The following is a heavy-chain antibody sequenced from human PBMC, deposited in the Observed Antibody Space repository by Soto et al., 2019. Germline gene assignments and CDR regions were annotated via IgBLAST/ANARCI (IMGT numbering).Heavy chain of an antibody. Sequence: EVQLLESGGGLVQPGGSLRLSCAASGFTFSSYAMSWVRQAPGKGLEWVSAISGSGGSTYYADSVKGRFTISRDNSKNTLYLQMNSLRAEDTAVYYCATSLGNILIAVAVHYYYYGMDVWGQGTTVTVSS. D-gene: IGHD6-19*01. V-gene: IGHV3-23*01. J-gene: IGHJ6*02. CDR1: GFTFSSYA. CDR2: ISGSGGST. CDR3: ATSLGNILIAVAVHYYYYGMDV.